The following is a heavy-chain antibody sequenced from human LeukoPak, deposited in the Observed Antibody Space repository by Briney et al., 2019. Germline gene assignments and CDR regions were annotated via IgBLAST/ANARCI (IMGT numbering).Heavy chain of an antibody. D-gene: IGHD3-16*01. J-gene: IGHJ4*02. Sequence: GGSLRLSCAASGFTFSSYGMHWVRQAPGKGLEWVSSISSSSSYIYYADSVKGRFTISRDNAKNSLYLQMNSLRAEDTAVYYCARVGLRNYYFDYWGQGTLVTVSS. CDR1: GFTFSSYG. CDR2: ISSSSSYI. CDR3: ARVGLRNYYFDY. V-gene: IGHV3-21*01.